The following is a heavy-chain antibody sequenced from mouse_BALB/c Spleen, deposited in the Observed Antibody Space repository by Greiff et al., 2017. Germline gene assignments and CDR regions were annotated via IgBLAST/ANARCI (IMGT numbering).Heavy chain of an antibody. CDR2: IYPGSGST. Sequence: LQQPGSELVRPGASVKLSCKASGYTFTSYWMHWVKQRPGQGLEWIGNIYPGSGSTNYDEKFKSKATLTVDTSSSTAYMQLSSLTSEDSAVYYCTRDDGYYFDYWGQGTTLTVSS. V-gene: IGHV1S22*01. D-gene: IGHD2-3*01. CDR1: GYTFTSYW. J-gene: IGHJ2*01. CDR3: TRDDGYYFDY.